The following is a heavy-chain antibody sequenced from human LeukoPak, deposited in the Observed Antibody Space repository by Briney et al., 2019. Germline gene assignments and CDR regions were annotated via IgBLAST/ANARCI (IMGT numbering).Heavy chain of an antibody. V-gene: IGHV4-34*01. CDR1: GGSFSGYY. CDR2: INHSGST. Sequence: TPSETLSLTCAVYGGSFSGYYWSWIRQPPGKGLEWIGEINHSGSTNYNPSLKSRVTISVDTSRNQFSLKLSSVTAADTAVYYRARLQWLVRGFDYWGQGTLVTVSS. D-gene: IGHD6-19*01. J-gene: IGHJ4*02. CDR3: ARLQWLVRGFDY.